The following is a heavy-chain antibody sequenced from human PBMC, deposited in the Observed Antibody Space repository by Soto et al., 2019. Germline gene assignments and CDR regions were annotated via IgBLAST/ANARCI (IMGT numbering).Heavy chain of an antibody. CDR1: GGSISSDDYY. J-gene: IGHJ5*02. V-gene: IGHV4-30-4*01. CDR2: IYHSGST. Sequence: QVQLQESGPGLVKPSQTLSLTCTVSGGSISSDDYYWSWIRQPPGMGREWIGYIYHSGSTYYNPSLKNRVTITVNTSNTQFSLKLSSVTAADTDLYYGARARPDGARLDPWGEGTLVTVSS. CDR3: ARARPDGARLDP. D-gene: IGHD6-6*01.